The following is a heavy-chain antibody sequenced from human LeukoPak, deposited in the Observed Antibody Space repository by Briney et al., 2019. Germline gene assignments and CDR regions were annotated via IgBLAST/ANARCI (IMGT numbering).Heavy chain of an antibody. V-gene: IGHV3-74*01. J-gene: IGHJ6*02. Sequence: GGSLRLSCAASGFTFTTYWIHWVRQAPGKGLVWVSHINSDGSITSYADSVKGRFTISRDNAKNTLYLQMNSLRAEDTAVYYCARDAVDTANAVWGQGTTVTVSS. CDR3: ARDAVDTANAV. CDR2: INSDGSIT. D-gene: IGHD5-18*01. CDR1: GFTFTTYW.